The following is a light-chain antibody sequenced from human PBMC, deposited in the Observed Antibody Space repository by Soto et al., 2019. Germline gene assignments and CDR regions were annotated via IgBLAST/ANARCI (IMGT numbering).Light chain of an antibody. J-gene: IGKJ4*01. CDR3: QQYDNLPPALT. CDR2: DAS. Sequence: DIQMTQSPSSLSASVGDRVTITCQASQDISNYLNWYQQKPGKAPKLLIYDASNLETGVPSRFSGSGSGTDFTFTISSLQTEDTATYYCQQYDNLPPALTFGGGTKVEIK. CDR1: QDISNY. V-gene: IGKV1-33*01.